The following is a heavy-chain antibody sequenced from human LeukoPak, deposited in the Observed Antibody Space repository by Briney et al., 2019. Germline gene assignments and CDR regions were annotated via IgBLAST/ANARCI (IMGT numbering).Heavy chain of an antibody. J-gene: IGHJ6*03. CDR3: ARDRRYYYGSGSYHVYYYMDV. CDR1: GGSFSGYY. D-gene: IGHD3-10*01. CDR2: INHSGST. V-gene: IGHV4-34*01. Sequence: SETLSLTCAVYGGSFSGYYWSWIRQPPGKWLEWIGEINHSGSTNYNPSLKSRVTISVDTSKDQFSLKLSSVTAADTAVYYCARDRRYYYGSGSYHVYYYMDVWGKGTTVTISS.